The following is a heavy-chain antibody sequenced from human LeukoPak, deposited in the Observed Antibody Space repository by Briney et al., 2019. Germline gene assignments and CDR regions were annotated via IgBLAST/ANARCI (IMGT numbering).Heavy chain of an antibody. J-gene: IGHJ6*02. CDR1: GGSISSGGYY. Sequence: SETLSLTCAVSGGSISSGGYYWSWIRQPPGKGLEWIGEINHSGSTNYNPSLKSRVTISVDTSKNQFSLKLSSVTAADTAVYYCARGRGGIAAAETENLSSTCGMDVWGQGTTVTVSS. V-gene: IGHV4-34*01. D-gene: IGHD6-13*01. CDR3: ARGRGGIAAAETENLSSTCGMDV. CDR2: INHSGST.